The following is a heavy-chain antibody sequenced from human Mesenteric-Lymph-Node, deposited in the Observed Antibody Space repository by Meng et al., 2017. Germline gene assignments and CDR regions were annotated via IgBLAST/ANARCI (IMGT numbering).Heavy chain of an antibody. J-gene: IGHJ3*02. D-gene: IGHD1-1*01. CDR2: IGTAGDT. Sequence: GESLKISCAASGFTFSSYDMHWVRQATGKGLEWVSAIGTAGDTYYPGSVKGRFTISRENAKNSLYLQMNSLRAGDTATYYCARIRVERAAGTAFDIWGQGTMVTVSS. V-gene: IGHV3-13*01. CDR3: ARIRVERAAGTAFDI. CDR1: GFTFSSYD.